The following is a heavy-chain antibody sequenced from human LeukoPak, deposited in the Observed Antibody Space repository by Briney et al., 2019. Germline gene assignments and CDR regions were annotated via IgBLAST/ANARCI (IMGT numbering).Heavy chain of an antibody. CDR1: GFTFSGYA. Sequence: PGGSLRLSCSASGFTFSGYAMHWVRQAPGKGLEHVSAISSNGGRIYYADSVKGRFTISRDNSKNTLYLQMNSLRAEDTAVYYCARVAGYSYGYAFDIWGQGTMVTVSS. CDR3: ARVAGYSYGYAFDI. D-gene: IGHD5-18*01. CDR2: ISSNGGRI. J-gene: IGHJ3*02. V-gene: IGHV3-64*04.